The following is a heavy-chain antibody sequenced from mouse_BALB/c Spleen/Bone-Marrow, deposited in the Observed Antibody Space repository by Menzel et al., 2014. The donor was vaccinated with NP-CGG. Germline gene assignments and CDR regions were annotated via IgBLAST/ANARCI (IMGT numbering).Heavy chain of an antibody. V-gene: IGHV1S16*01. Sequence: VQLQESGAELVKPGASVKLSCKASGYTFTSYWMHWVKLRPGQGFEWIGEINPSNGGTNYNEKFKRKATLTVDKSSSTAYMQLSNLSSEDSAVYYCTYMGYYGSSYAMDYWGQGTSVTVSS. CDR2: INPSNGGT. J-gene: IGHJ4*01. CDR3: TYMGYYGSSYAMDY. D-gene: IGHD1-1*01. CDR1: GYTFTSYW.